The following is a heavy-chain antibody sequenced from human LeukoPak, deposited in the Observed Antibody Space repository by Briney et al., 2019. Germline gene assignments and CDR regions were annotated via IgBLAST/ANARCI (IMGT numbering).Heavy chain of an antibody. Sequence: SETLSLTCTVSGGSISSGDYHWNWIRQPPGEGLEWIGFIHDSGSTYYNPSLKSRIIISRDVSKKQFSLELSSVTAADTAVYYCARGFGAGNYYYGWFDPWGQGTLVTVSS. CDR1: GGSISSGDYH. D-gene: IGHD3-10*01. V-gene: IGHV4-30-4*01. CDR3: ARGFGAGNYYYGWFDP. J-gene: IGHJ5*02. CDR2: IHDSGST.